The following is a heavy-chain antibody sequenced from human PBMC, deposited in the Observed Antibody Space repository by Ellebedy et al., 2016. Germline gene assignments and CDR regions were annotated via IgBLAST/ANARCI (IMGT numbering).Heavy chain of an antibody. V-gene: IGHV3-7*01. Sequence: GESLKISCVASGFTFSNFWMIWVRQAPGKGLEWVANINQDGSATSYMDSVKGRFTISRDNAKNSLYLQMNSLRAEDTAVYYCARGGWSDYWGQGTLVTVSS. D-gene: IGHD6-19*01. J-gene: IGHJ4*02. CDR3: ARGGWSDY. CDR2: INQDGSAT. CDR1: GFTFSNFW.